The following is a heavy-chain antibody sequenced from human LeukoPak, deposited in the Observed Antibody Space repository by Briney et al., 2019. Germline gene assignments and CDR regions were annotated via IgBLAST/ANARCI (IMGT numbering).Heavy chain of an antibody. CDR3: ARVAPGITMIVVPSRGGYYMDV. V-gene: IGHV3-30*01. Sequence: TGGSLRLSCAASGFTFSSYAMHWVRQAPGKGLEWVAVISYDGSNKYYADSVKGRFTISRDNSKNTLYLQMNSLRAEDTAVYYCARVAPGITMIVVPSRGGYYMDVWGKGTTVTVSS. J-gene: IGHJ6*03. CDR1: GFTFSSYA. CDR2: ISYDGSNK. D-gene: IGHD3-22*01.